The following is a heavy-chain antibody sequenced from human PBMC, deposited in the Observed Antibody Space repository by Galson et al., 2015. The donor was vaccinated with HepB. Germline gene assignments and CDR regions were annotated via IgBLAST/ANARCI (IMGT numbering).Heavy chain of an antibody. CDR2: ISYDGSNK. V-gene: IGHV3-30-3*01. CDR1: GFTFSSYA. D-gene: IGHD1-14*01. CDR3: ARDRSGRKTGWGMDV. Sequence: SLRLSCAASGFTFSSYAMHWVRQAPGKGLEWVAVISYDGSNKYYADSVKGRFTISRDNSKNTLYLQMNSLRAEDTAVYYCARDRSGRKTGWGMDVWGQGTTVTVSS. J-gene: IGHJ6*02.